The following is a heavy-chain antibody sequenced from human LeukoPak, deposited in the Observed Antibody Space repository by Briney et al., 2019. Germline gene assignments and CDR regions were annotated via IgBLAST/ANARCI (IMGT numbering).Heavy chain of an antibody. CDR1: GLTVRSNH. J-gene: IGHJ3*02. Sequence: GGSLRLSCAASGLTVRSNHMNWVRQAPGKGLEWVSIIHSGGNTYYADSVKGRFTVSRDNAKNSLYLQMNSLRAEDTAVYYCARTAYYYDSSGYDDAFDIWGQGTMVTVSS. D-gene: IGHD3-22*01. V-gene: IGHV3-53*01. CDR3: ARTAYYYDSSGYDDAFDI. CDR2: IHSGGNT.